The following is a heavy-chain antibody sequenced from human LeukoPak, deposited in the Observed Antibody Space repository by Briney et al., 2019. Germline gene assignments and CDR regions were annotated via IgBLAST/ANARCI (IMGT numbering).Heavy chain of an antibody. CDR3: ARDWVGYYGSGSYLDY. J-gene: IGHJ4*02. D-gene: IGHD3-10*01. V-gene: IGHV3-48*02. Sequence: GGSLRLSCAASGFTFSSYSMNWVPQAPGKGLEWVSYISSSSSTIYYADSVKGRFTISRDNAKNSLYLQMNSLRDEDTAVYYCARDWVGYYGSGSYLDYWGQGTLVTVSS. CDR2: ISSSSSTI. CDR1: GFTFSSYS.